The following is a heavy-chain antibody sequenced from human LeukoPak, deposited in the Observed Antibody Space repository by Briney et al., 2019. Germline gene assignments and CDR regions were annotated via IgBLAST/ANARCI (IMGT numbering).Heavy chain of an antibody. CDR2: MYYSGST. D-gene: IGHD3-22*01. V-gene: IGHV4-30-4*01. J-gene: IGHJ5*02. Sequence: SETLSLTCTVSGGSISSGDYYWSWIRRPPGKGLEWIAYMYYSGSTYYNPSLKSRVTMSADTSKDQLSLKLSSVTAADTAVYYCARPYYYDSRIDPWGQGILVTVSS. CDR3: ARPYYYDSRIDP. CDR1: GGSISSGDYY.